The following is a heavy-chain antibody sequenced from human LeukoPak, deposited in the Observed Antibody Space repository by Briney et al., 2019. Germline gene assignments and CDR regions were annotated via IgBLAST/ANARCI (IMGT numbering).Heavy chain of an antibody. CDR1: GFTFSSYG. D-gene: IGHD6-19*01. Sequence: GGSLRLSCAASGFTFSSYGMHWVRQAPGKGLEWVAVIWYDGSNRYYADSVKGRFTISRDNSKNTLYLQMNSLRAVDTAVYYCARGRSGSGWYFDYWGQGTLVTVSS. CDR2: IWYDGSNR. CDR3: ARGRSGSGWYFDY. J-gene: IGHJ4*02. V-gene: IGHV3-33*01.